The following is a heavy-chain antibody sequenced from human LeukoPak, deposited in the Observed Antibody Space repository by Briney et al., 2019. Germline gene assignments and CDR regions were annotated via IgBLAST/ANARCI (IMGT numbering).Heavy chain of an antibody. CDR3: AKTTTGYSSGRYPAWPIDY. D-gene: IGHD6-19*01. CDR2: IFGSGGSA. Sequence: GGSLRLSCAASGFTFGSYAMYWVRQAPGKGLEWVSAIFGSGGSAHYADSVKGRFTVSRDNSTNTVYLLMDSLRVEDTAIYYCAKTTTGYSSGRYPAWPIDYWGQGTLVTVSS. V-gene: IGHV3-23*01. J-gene: IGHJ4*02. CDR1: GFTFGSYA.